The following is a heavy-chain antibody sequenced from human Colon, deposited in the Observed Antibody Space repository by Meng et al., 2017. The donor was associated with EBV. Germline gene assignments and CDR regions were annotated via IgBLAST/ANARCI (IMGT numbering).Heavy chain of an antibody. J-gene: IGHJ4*02. D-gene: IGHD3-10*01. CDR2: IYHSGST. CDR1: GGSISSNGSY. V-gene: IGHV4-39*01. Sequence: QLHGSGPGLVKPSETLSLICTVSGGSISSNGSYWAWVRQPPGKGLEWIGAIYHSGSTSYNPSLQSRVTMFVDTSKNQFSLMLTSVTATDTAVYYCARRRGGSGRDCWGQGTLVTVSS. CDR3: ARRRGGSGRDC.